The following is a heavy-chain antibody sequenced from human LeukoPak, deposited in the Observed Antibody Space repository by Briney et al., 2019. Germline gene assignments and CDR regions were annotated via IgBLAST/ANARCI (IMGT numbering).Heavy chain of an antibody. D-gene: IGHD3-10*01. CDR2: IYYSGST. V-gene: IGHV4-39*01. CDR1: GGSISSSSYY. CDR3: ARPLTVTMVRGVISWFDP. Sequence: TSETLSLTCTVSGGSISSSSYYWGWSRQPPGKGLEWIGSIYYSGSTYYNPSFKSRVTISVDTSMTLFSLKLSSVTAADTALYSCARPLTVTMVRGVISWFDPWGQGTLVTVSS. J-gene: IGHJ5*02.